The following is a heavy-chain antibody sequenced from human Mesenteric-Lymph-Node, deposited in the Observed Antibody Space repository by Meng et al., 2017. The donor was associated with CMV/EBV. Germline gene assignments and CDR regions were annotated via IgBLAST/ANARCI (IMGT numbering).Heavy chain of an antibody. V-gene: IGHV3-30*04. J-gene: IGHJ3*02. D-gene: IGHD3-3*02. CDR1: GFPFSLYP. Sequence: GESLKISCAASGFPFSLYPMQWVRQAPGKGLEWVALLSYDESKKDYAHSVKGRFTISRDNAKNTLYLQMNSLRGEDTAVYYCKTGIWDGFDIWGQGTMVTVSS. CDR3: KTGIWDGFDI. CDR2: LSYDESKK.